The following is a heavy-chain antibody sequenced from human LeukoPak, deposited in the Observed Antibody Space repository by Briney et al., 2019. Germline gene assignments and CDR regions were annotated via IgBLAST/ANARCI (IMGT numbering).Heavy chain of an antibody. CDR3: VRGAPYCDKSACSSPGHH. Sequence: ASVKVSCKASGYTFTSYGISWVRQAPGQGLEWMGWISTYNGNTNDAQKFLDRVILTRDISSTTAYLELRSLRPDDTAVYFCVRGAPYCDKSACSSPGHHWGQGTLVTVSS. J-gene: IGHJ4*02. D-gene: IGHD2-21*01. CDR1: GYTFTSYG. V-gene: IGHV1-18*01. CDR2: ISTYNGNT.